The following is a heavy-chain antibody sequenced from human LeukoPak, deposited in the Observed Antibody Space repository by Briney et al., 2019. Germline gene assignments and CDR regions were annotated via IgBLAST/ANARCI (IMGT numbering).Heavy chain of an antibody. CDR3: ARDLSYGDSGFVY. CDR1: GFTFSSYA. V-gene: IGHV3-30-3*01. Sequence: PGGSLRLSCAASGFTFSSYAMHWVRQAPGKGLGWVAVISYDGSNKYYADSVKGRFTISRDNSKNTPYLQMNSLRAEDTAVYYCARDLSYGDSGFVYWGQGTLVTVSS. D-gene: IGHD4-17*01. CDR2: ISYDGSNK. J-gene: IGHJ4*02.